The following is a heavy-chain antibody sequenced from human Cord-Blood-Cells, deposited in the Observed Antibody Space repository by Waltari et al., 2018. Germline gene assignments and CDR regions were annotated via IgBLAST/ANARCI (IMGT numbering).Heavy chain of an antibody. V-gene: IGHV3-33*01. Sequence: QVQLVESGGGVVQPGRCLRLSCAASGFTFSSYGMHWVRKAPGKGLEWVAVIWYDGSNKYYADSVKGRFTISRDNSKNTLYLQMNSLRAEDTAVYYCARNYDSSGYDAFDIWGQGTMVTVSS. D-gene: IGHD3-22*01. J-gene: IGHJ3*02. CDR2: IWYDGSNK. CDR1: GFTFSSYG. CDR3: ARNYDSSGYDAFDI.